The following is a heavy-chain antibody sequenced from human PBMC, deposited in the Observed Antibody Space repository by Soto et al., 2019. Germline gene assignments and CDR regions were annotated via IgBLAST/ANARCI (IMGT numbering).Heavy chain of an antibody. CDR3: AHCRGGVASF. Sequence: QITLNESGPALVKPTQTLTLTCTFSGFSLNTRDVGVGWIRQPPGKALEWLGVVYWDDDKTYSPSLKSRLTSTMDTPKTQVVLRMTKMDPVDTATYYCAHCRGGVASFWGQGTLVTVSS. V-gene: IGHV2-5*02. CDR1: GFSLNTRDVG. CDR2: VYWDDDK. D-gene: IGHD3-16*01. J-gene: IGHJ4*02.